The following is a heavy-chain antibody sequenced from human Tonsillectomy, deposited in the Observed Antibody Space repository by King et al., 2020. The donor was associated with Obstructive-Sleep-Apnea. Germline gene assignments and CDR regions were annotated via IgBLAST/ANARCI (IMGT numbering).Heavy chain of an antibody. J-gene: IGHJ4*02. D-gene: IGHD6-13*01. V-gene: IGHV5-10-1*03. CDR1: VVSFSIYY. CDR3: AKEYSSSWSDDY. Sequence: VQLVESGAEVKKPGESLRISCQGSVVSFSIYYITCVGQMPGKGLEGMWRIVLRDSYSNHRPYFQCPVTISVDKSSHTAYLQWRSLKASATAMYYCAKEYSSSWSDDYWGQGTLVTVSS. CDR2: IVLRDSYS.